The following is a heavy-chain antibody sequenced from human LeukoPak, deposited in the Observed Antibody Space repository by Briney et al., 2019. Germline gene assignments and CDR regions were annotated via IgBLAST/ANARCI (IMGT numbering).Heavy chain of an antibody. Sequence: ASVKVSCKASGYTFTSHSVEWVRQAPGQGLEWMGIINPSAGSTTYAQKFQGRVTMTRDTSTSTVYMEVSSLRSEDTAVYYCARDDYGDYWGQGTLVTVSS. CDR3: ARDDYGDY. J-gene: IGHJ4*02. V-gene: IGHV1-46*01. CDR1: GYTFTSHS. CDR2: INPSAGST.